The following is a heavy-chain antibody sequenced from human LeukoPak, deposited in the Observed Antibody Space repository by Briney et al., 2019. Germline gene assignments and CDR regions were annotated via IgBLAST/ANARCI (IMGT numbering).Heavy chain of an antibody. CDR3: ATDRNSGKYYDY. CDR2: IWYDGSNQ. J-gene: IGHJ4*02. Sequence: PGGSLRLSCAASGPTFRNYGMHWVRQAPGKGLEWVAVIWYDGSNQYYVDSVKGRFTVSRDNAKNTLYLQMNSLRAEDTAVYYCATDRNSGKYYDYWGQGTLVTVSS. D-gene: IGHD1-26*01. V-gene: IGHV3-33*01. CDR1: GPTFRNYG.